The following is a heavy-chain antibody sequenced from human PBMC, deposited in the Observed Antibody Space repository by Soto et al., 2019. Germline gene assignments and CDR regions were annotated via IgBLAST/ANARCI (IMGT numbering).Heavy chain of an antibody. J-gene: IGHJ5*02. CDR1: GGSISSSSYS. V-gene: IGHV4-30-2*05. CDR2: IYHSGST. Sequence: SETLSLTCTVSGGSISSSSYSWSWIRQPPGKGLEWIGYIYHSGSTYYNPSLKSRVTISVDTSKNQFSLKLSSVTAADTAVYYCARSYYDRSGYAVDPWGQGTLVTVSS. CDR3: ARSYYDRSGYAVDP. D-gene: IGHD3-22*01.